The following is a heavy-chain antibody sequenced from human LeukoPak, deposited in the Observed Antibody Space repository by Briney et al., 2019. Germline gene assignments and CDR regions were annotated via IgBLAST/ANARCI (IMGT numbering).Heavy chain of an antibody. V-gene: IGHV3-21*04. CDR2: ITPTSTST. D-gene: IGHD2-15*01. CDR1: GIAFRSFT. Sequence: GGSLRLSCAASGIAFRSFTMHWVRQAPGKGLEWVSSITPTSTSTVYADSVKGRFTISRDNAKNSLYLQMDSLRAEDTAVYYCAKGSGSSCYSPCDYWGQGILVTVSS. CDR3: AKGSGSSCYSPCDY. J-gene: IGHJ4*02.